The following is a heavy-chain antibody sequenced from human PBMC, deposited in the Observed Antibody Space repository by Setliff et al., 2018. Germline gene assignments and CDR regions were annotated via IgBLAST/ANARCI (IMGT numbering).Heavy chain of an antibody. CDR3: ARDGNNWNDLDY. Sequence: GESLKISCAASGFSFGGHDMHWVRQAPGKGLEWVAFIRYDGTTESYADSVRGRVTMTRDTSTSTVYMDMSSLRVEDTALYYCARDGNNWNDLDYWGHGTLVTVSS. J-gene: IGHJ4*01. V-gene: IGHV3-30*02. CDR1: GFSFGGHD. CDR2: IRYDGTTE. D-gene: IGHD1-20*01.